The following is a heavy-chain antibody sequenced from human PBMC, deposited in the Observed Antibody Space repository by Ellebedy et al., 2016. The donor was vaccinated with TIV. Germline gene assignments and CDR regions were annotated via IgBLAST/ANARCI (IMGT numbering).Heavy chain of an antibody. CDR3: ARAFSSLAAAED. J-gene: IGHJ4*02. D-gene: IGHD6-13*01. CDR2: INSDGSNT. CDR1: GFGFRYYW. Sequence: ESLKISCAASGFGFRYYWMHWVRQPPGKGLLWVSRINSDGSNTSYAESVKGRFTISKDNAKNTLYLHMNSLRAEDTAVYYCARAFSSLAAAEDWGQGTLVTVSS. V-gene: IGHV3-74*01.